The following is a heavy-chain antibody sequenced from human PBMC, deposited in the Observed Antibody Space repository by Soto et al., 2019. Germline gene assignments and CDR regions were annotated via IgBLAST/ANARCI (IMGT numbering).Heavy chain of an antibody. CDR1: GFTVSSNY. J-gene: IGHJ6*02. Sequence: GGSLRLSCAASGFTVSSNYMSWVRQAPGNGLEWVSVIYRGGSTYYADSVKGRFTISRDNSKNTLYLQRNSLRAEDTAVYYCARDIMITFGGVIVAFTYGMDVWGQGTTVTVSS. V-gene: IGHV3-53*05. CDR2: IYRGGST. CDR3: ARDIMITFGGVIVAFTYGMDV. D-gene: IGHD3-16*02.